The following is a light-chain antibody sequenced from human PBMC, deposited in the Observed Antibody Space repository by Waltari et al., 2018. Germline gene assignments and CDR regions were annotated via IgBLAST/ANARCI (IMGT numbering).Light chain of an antibody. CDR3: MQALQTPYT. V-gene: IGKV2-28*01. Sequence: EIVLTQSPLSLPVTPGAPASIACSSSQSLLHSNGYNYLDWYLQKPGQSPQPLIYLGSNRASGVPDRFSGSGSGTDFTLKISRVEAEDVGVYYCMQALQTPYTFGQWTKLEIK. CDR1: QSLLHSNGYNY. J-gene: IGKJ2*01. CDR2: LGS.